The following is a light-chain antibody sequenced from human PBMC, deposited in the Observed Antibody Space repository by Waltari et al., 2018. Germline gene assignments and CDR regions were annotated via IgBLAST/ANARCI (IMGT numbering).Light chain of an antibody. V-gene: IGLV2-14*01. CDR3: CSYTTTTTVV. J-gene: IGLJ3*02. Sequence: QSALTQPASVSGSPGQSITISCTGTSSDVGGYNFVSWYQQHPGKAPKLMIYEVTNRPPGVSNRFSGSKSGNTASLTISGLLAEDEADYYCCSYTTTTTVVFGGGTKLTVL. CDR2: EVT. CDR1: SSDVGGYNF.